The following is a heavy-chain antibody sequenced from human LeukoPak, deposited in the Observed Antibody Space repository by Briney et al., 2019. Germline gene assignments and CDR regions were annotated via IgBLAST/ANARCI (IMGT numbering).Heavy chain of an antibody. V-gene: IGHV3-48*01. J-gene: IGHJ4*02. Sequence: GGSLRLSCAASGFAVNTYDMHWVRQAPGEGPQWIAYFGISGTIYYADSVRSRFTISRDSAKNSLYLQMNGLRVDDTAIYFCAGYGVYPYWGQGTPVTVSS. CDR3: AGYGVYPY. CDR2: FGISGTI. D-gene: IGHD5/OR15-5a*01. CDR1: GFAVNTYD.